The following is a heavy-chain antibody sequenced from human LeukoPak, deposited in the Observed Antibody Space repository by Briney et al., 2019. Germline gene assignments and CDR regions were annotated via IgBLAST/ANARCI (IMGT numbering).Heavy chain of an antibody. Sequence: PSETLSLTCTVSGGSISSSSYYWGWIRQPPGKGLEWIGYIYYSGSTNYNPSLKSRVTISVDTSKNQFSLKLSSVTAADTAVYYCARYSNPGVLHYWGQGTLVTVSS. CDR2: IYYSGST. D-gene: IGHD4-11*01. V-gene: IGHV4-61*05. CDR3: ARYSNPGVLHY. CDR1: GGSISSSSYY. J-gene: IGHJ4*02.